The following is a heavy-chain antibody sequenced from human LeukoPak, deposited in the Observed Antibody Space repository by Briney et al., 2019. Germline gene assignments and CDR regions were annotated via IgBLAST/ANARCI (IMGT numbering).Heavy chain of an antibody. Sequence: GRSLRLSCAASGFTFSAYGMHWVRQAPGKGLEWVAVIWYDGSNIYHADSVKGRFTISRDNSKNTLYLQMNSLRAEDTAVYYCARDRVQIRIVGSRDAFDVWGQGTMVTVSS. CDR1: GFTFSAYG. CDR2: IWYDGSNI. V-gene: IGHV3-33*01. D-gene: IGHD1-26*01. CDR3: ARDRVQIRIVGSRDAFDV. J-gene: IGHJ3*01.